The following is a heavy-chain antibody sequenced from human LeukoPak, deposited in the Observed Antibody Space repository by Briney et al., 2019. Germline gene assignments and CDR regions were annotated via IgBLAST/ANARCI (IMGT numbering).Heavy chain of an antibody. CDR3: ARGHYRHGFDP. CDR1: GGSFSGYY. Sequence: SETLSLTCAVYGGSFSGYYWSWIRQPPGKGLEWIGEINHSGSTNYNPSLKSRVTISVDTSKNQFSLKLSSVTAADAAVYYCARGHYRHGFDPWGQGTLVIVSS. V-gene: IGHV4-34*01. J-gene: IGHJ5*02. CDR2: INHSGST. D-gene: IGHD1-26*01.